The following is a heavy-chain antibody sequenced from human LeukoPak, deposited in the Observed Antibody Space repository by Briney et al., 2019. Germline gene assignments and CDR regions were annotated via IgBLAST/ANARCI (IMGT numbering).Heavy chain of an antibody. CDR2: INPNSGGT. D-gene: IGHD3-10*01. J-gene: IGHJ4*02. CDR3: IIYGSGSYYNSQTDY. CDR1: GYTFTAYD. Sequence: ASVKVSCKASGYTFTAYDMHWVRQTPGHGLEWMGWINPNSGGTNYAQKFQGRVTMTRDTSSSTAYLELSRLRSGDTAVYYCIIYGSGSYYNSQTDYWGQGTLVTVSS. V-gene: IGHV1-2*02.